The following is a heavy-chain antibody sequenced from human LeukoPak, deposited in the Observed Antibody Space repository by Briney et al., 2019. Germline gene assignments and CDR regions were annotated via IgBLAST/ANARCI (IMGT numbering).Heavy chain of an antibody. Sequence: SSATLSLTCTVSGGSISSYYWSWIRQPPGKGLEWIGYIYYSGSTNYNPSLKSRVTISVDTSKNQFSLKLSSVTAADTAVYYCAREGGGGISGFDYWGQGTLVTVSS. D-gene: IGHD3-16*01. CDR2: IYYSGST. CDR3: AREGGGGISGFDY. CDR1: GGSISSYY. J-gene: IGHJ4*02. V-gene: IGHV4-59*01.